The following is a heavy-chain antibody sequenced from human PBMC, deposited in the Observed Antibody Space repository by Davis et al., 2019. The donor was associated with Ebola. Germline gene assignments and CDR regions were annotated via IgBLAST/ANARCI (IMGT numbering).Heavy chain of an antibody. CDR2: INPNTGGT. CDR1: GYTFTGFY. CDR3: ARDWVGATYYFDY. J-gene: IGHJ4*02. Sequence: ASVKVSCKASGYTFTGFYIHWARQAPGQGLEWLGWINPNTGGTNLAQKLQGRVTMTTDTSTSTAYMELRSLRSDDTAVYYCARDWVGATYYFDYWGQGTLVTVSS. D-gene: IGHD1-26*01. V-gene: IGHV1-2*02.